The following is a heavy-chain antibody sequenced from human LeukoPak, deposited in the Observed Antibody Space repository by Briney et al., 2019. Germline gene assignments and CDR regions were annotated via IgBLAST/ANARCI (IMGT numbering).Heavy chain of an antibody. CDR3: AKRSGVYSDNSGVFDY. D-gene: IGHD4-11*01. J-gene: IGHJ4*02. CDR1: GFTFSSLA. V-gene: IGHV3-23*01. Sequence: PGGSLRLSCAASGFTFSSLAMNWVRQAPGKGLEWVSGISGSGISRGYADSVKGRFTISRDNSKNTVLLQMDSLRAEDTAIYYCAKRSGVYSDNSGVFDYWGQGSLVTVSS. CDR2: ISGSGISR.